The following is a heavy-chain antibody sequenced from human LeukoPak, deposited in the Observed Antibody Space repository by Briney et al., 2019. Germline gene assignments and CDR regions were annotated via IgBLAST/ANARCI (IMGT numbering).Heavy chain of an antibody. D-gene: IGHD6-13*01. CDR1: GFTFTDYY. J-gene: IGHJ3*01. V-gene: IGHV1-2*02. CDR3: ARDEAADGTNALDV. Sequence: ASVKVSCKASGFTFTDYYMHWVRQAPGQGLEWMGYIYPKSRDTNYEQNFQGRVTMTSDTSMSTVYMELTGLRSDDTAVYYCARDEAADGTNALDVWGQGTMVTVSP. CDR2: IYPKSRDT.